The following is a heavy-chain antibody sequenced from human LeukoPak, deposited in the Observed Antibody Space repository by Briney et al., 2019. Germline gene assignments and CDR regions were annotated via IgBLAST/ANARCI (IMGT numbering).Heavy chain of an antibody. Sequence: GGSLRLSCAASGFTFSDYYMSWIRQAPGKGLEWVSYISSSGSTIYYADSVKGRFTISRDNAKNSLYLQMNSLRAEDTAVYYCARVGAEWLPIGYYYYYYMDVWGKGTTVTVSS. CDR3: ARVGAEWLPIGYYYYYYMDV. V-gene: IGHV3-11*04. CDR2: ISSSGSTI. CDR1: GFTFSDYY. D-gene: IGHD3-3*01. J-gene: IGHJ6*03.